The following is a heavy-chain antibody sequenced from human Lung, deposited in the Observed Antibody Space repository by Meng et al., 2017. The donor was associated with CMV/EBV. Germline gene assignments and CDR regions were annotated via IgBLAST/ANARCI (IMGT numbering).Heavy chain of an antibody. J-gene: IGHJ4*02. CDR1: GGYISSYY. Sequence: SXTXSLXCTVSGGYISSYYWSWIRQPPGKGLEWIGYIYYSGSTNYNPSLKSRVTIPVDTSKNQFSLKLSSVTAADTAVYYCARTRGRGGNGAFDYWAQGTXVTVSS. CDR2: IYYSGST. CDR3: ARTRGRGGNGAFDY. D-gene: IGHD2-15*01. V-gene: IGHV4-59*01.